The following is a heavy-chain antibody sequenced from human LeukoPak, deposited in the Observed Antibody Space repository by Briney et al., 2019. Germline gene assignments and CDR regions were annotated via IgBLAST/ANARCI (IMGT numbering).Heavy chain of an antibody. CDR3: ARERTLDN. CDR2: IYDRGST. Sequence: SETLSLTCTVSGGSISSYYWSWIRQPPGKGLEWIGNIYDRGSTKYNPSLKSRVTISVDTSKNQFSLRLSSVTAADTAVYYGARERTLDNWGQGTLVTVSS. CDR1: GGSISSYY. V-gene: IGHV4-59*01. J-gene: IGHJ4*02.